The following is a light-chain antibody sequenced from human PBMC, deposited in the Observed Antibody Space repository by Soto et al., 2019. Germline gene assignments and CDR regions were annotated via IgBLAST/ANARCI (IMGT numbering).Light chain of an antibody. J-gene: IGKJ4*01. Sequence: EVVLTQSPGTLFLSPGESATLSCRASQSVSSNYLAWYQQKPGQAPRLLIYGVSTRATGIPDRFSGSGSGTDFSLTISRLEPEDFALYYCQQYFTSPLTFGGGTKVDIK. V-gene: IGKV3-20*01. CDR1: QSVSSNY. CDR3: QQYFTSPLT. CDR2: GVS.